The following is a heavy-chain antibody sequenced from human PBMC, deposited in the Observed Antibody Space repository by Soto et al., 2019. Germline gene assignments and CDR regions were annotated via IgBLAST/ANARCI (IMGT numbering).Heavy chain of an antibody. CDR1: GGSFSGYY. Sequence: QVQLQQWGAGLLKPSETLSLTCAVYGGSFSGYYWSWIRQPPGKGLEWIGEINHSGSTNYNPSLKSRVNISVDTSKNQFSLKLSSVTAADTAVYYCARLRAGFMVRGTKDYYYGMDVWGQGTTVTVSS. J-gene: IGHJ6*02. CDR2: INHSGST. D-gene: IGHD3-10*01. CDR3: ARLRAGFMVRGTKDYYYGMDV. V-gene: IGHV4-34*01.